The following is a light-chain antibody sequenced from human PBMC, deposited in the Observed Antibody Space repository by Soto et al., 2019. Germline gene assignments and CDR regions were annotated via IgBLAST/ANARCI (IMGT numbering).Light chain of an antibody. V-gene: IGKV3-20*01. CDR2: GAS. CDR3: QQYGSSLIS. J-gene: IGKJ5*01. Sequence: VMTQSPATLSVSPGERATLSCRASQSVSSKLAWYQQKPGQAPRLLIYGASSRATGIPDRFSGSGSGTDFTLTISRLEPEDFAVYYCQQYGSSLISFGQGRRL. CDR1: QSVSSK.